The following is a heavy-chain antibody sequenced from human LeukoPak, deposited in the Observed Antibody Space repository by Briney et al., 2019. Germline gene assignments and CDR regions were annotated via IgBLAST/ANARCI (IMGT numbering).Heavy chain of an antibody. Sequence: GSLRLSCAASGFTFRNSAISWVRQAPGKGLGWVSTLSGSGITTYYADSVKGRFTISRDNSKNTLYLQMNSLRAEDTAVYYCAKGIYSSGWSYFDYWGHGTLVTVSS. V-gene: IGHV3-23*01. CDR3: AKGIYSSGWSYFDY. CDR2: LSGSGITT. D-gene: IGHD6-19*01. J-gene: IGHJ4*01. CDR1: GFTFRNSA.